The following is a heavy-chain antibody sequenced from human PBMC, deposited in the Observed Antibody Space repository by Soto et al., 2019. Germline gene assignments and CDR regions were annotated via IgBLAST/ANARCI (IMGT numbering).Heavy chain of an antibody. D-gene: IGHD3-10*01. J-gene: IGHJ6*02. Sequence: QVQLVESGGGVVQPGRSLRLSCAASGFTFSSYAMHWVRQAPGKGLEWVAVISYDGSNKYYADSVKGRFTIYRDNSKNTLDRQRNSRRAEDTAVYYCARELRGFGESLVGYYGMDVWGQGTTVTVSS. V-gene: IGHV3-30-3*01. CDR3: ARELRGFGESLVGYYGMDV. CDR1: GFTFSSYA. CDR2: ISYDGSNK.